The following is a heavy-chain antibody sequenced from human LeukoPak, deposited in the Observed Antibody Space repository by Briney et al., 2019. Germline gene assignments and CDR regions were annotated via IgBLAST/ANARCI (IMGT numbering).Heavy chain of an antibody. J-gene: IGHJ6*02. CDR1: GFNFNNYA. V-gene: IGHV3-23*01. D-gene: IGHD2-21*01. CDR2: INTSGGT. CDR3: ARDWYEDV. Sequence: PGGSLRLSCVTSGFNFNNYAMTWVRQAPGKGLEWVSAINTSGGTYYADSVKGRFTISRDNSKNTLYLQMDSLRADDTAIYYCARDWYEDVWGQGTTVTVSS.